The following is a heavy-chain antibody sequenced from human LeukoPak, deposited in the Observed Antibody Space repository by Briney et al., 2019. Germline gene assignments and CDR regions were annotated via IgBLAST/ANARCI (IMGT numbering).Heavy chain of an antibody. J-gene: IGHJ4*02. V-gene: IGHV3-30*02. CDR1: GFNFRNYG. D-gene: IGHD2-15*01. CDR3: ANGDCRGGRCSSGAY. Sequence: GGSLTLSCAASGFNFRNYGMHWVRQAPGKGLEWVAYTRDDGSKNWYGDSVKGRLTISRDNSKSTLYLQMNSLRGEDTAVYYCANGDCRGGRCSSGAYWGQGTLVTVSS. CDR2: TRDDGSKN.